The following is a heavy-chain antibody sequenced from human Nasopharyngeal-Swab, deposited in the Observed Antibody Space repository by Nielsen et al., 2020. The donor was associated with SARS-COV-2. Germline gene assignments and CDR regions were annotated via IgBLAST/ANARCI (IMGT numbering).Heavy chain of an antibody. D-gene: IGHD3-10*01. Sequence: GESLKISCAASGFTFSSYSMNWVRQAPGKGLEWVSSISSSSSYIYYADSVKGRFTISRDNAKNSLYLQMNSLRAEDTAVYYCARANLGYYYGSGSYAFDIWGQGTMVTVSS. V-gene: IGHV3-21*01. CDR3: ARANLGYYYGSGSYAFDI. J-gene: IGHJ3*02. CDR2: ISSSSSYI. CDR1: GFTFSSYS.